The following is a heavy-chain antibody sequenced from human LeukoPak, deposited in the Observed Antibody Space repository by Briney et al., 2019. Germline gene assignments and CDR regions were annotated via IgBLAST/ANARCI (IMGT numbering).Heavy chain of an antibody. D-gene: IGHD5-12*01. CDR1: GFTFSSYW. CDR2: IKQDGSEK. J-gene: IGHJ4*02. Sequence: KPGGSLRLSCAASGFTFSSYWMSWVRQAPGKGLEWVANIKQDGSEKYYVDSVKGRFTISRDNAKNSLYLQMNSLRAEDTAVYYCARDPGLSGYYFDYWGQGTLVTVSS. CDR3: ARDPGLSGYYFDY. V-gene: IGHV3-7*01.